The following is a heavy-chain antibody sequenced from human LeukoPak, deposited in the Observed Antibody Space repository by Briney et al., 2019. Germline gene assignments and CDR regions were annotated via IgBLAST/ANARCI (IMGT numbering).Heavy chain of an antibody. D-gene: IGHD5-18*01. CDR2: INPNSGGT. V-gene: IGHV1-2*02. CDR3: ARAMVISNWFDP. Sequence: ASVKVSCKASGGTFSSYAISWVRQAPGQGLEWMGWINPNSGGTNYAQKFQGRVTTTRYTSISTAYMELSRLRSDDTAVYYCARAMVISNWFDPWGQGTLVTVSS. J-gene: IGHJ5*02. CDR1: GGTFSSYA.